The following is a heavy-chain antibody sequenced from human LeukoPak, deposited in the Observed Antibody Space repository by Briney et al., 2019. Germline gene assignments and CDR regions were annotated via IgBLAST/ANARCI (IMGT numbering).Heavy chain of an antibody. CDR2: ISSSRSTI. J-gene: IGHJ6*03. CDR3: AGTLGYCSGGSCYDYYYYYMDV. V-gene: IGHV3-48*03. D-gene: IGHD2-15*01. Sequence: PGGSLRLSCAASGFTFSSYEMNWVRQAPGKGLEWVSYISSSRSTIYYADSVKGRFTISRDNAKNSLYLQMNSLRAEDTAVYYCAGTLGYCSGGSCYDYYYYYMDVWGKGTTVTVSS. CDR1: GFTFSSYE.